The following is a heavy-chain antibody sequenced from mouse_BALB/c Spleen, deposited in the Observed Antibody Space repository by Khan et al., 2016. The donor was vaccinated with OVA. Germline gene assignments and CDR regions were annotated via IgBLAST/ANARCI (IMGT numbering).Heavy chain of an antibody. CDR2: IAPGSGST. CDR3: ATSMGGKVPLDY. J-gene: IGHJ2*01. D-gene: IGHD1-1*02. Sequence: DLVKPGASVKLSCKASGYTFTSYWINWIKQRPGQGLEWIGRIAPGSGSTYYNEMFKGKATLTVDTSSSTAYIQLSSLSSEDSAVYFCATSMGGKVPLDYWGQGTTLTVSS. V-gene: IGHV1S41*01. CDR1: GYTFTSYW.